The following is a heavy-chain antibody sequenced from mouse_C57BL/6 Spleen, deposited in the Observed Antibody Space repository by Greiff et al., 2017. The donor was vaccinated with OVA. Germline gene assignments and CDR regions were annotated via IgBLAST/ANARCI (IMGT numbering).Heavy chain of an antibody. CDR1: GYSITSGYD. J-gene: IGHJ3*01. V-gene: IGHV3-1*01. CDR2: ISYSGST. Sequence: EVQLQESGPGMVKPSQSLSLTCTVTGYSITSGYDWHWIRHFPGDKLEWMGYISYSGSTNYNPSLKSRISITHDTSKNHFFLKMNSVTTEDTATYYCARDMAPVGSFAYWGQGTLVTVSA. D-gene: IGHD1-1*02. CDR3: ARDMAPVGSFAY.